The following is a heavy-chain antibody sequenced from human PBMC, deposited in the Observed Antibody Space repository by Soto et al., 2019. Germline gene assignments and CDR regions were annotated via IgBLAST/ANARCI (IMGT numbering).Heavy chain of an antibody. Sequence: EVQLLESGGGFVQPGESLRLSGVASGFTFSLSAMSWFRQAPGGGLEWVSSISGGGGSTEYTDSVKGRFTISRDNSKDTVHLQMNSLRAEDTAVYYCAKGPEYDILTGCDYWGQGALVTVSS. V-gene: IGHV3-23*01. CDR1: GFTFSLSA. CDR3: AKGPEYDILTGCDY. CDR2: ISGGGGST. D-gene: IGHD3-9*01. J-gene: IGHJ4*02.